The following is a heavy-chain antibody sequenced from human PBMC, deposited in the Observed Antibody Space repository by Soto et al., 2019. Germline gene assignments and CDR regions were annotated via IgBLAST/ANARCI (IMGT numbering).Heavy chain of an antibody. CDR1: GGSFSGYY. J-gene: IGHJ5*02. CDR2: INHSLST. V-gene: IGHV4-34*01. CDR3: ARRGSGYCSSTSCPRWFDP. Sequence: QVQLQQWGAGLLKPSETLSLTCAVYGGSFSGYYWSWIRQPPGKGLEWMGEINHSLSTNYNPSLKSRVTISVDTSKNQFSVKLSSVTAADTAVYYCARRGSGYCSSTSCPRWFDPWGQGTLVTVSS. D-gene: IGHD2-2*03.